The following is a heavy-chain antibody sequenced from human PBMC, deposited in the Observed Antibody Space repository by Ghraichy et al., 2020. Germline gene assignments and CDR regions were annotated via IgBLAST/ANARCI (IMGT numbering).Heavy chain of an antibody. Sequence: SETLSLTCAVYGGSFSGYYWSWIRQPPGKGLEWIGEINHSGSTNYNPSLKSRVTISVDTSKNQFSLKLSSVTAADTAVYYCVRGLLGGWGSLWYFDYWGQGTLVTVSS. D-gene: IGHD7-27*01. J-gene: IGHJ4*02. V-gene: IGHV4-34*01. CDR2: INHSGST. CDR3: VRGLLGGWGSLWYFDY. CDR1: GGSFSGYY.